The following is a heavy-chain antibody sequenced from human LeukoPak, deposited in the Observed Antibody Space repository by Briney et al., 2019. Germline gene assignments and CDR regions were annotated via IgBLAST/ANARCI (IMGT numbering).Heavy chain of an antibody. D-gene: IGHD3-3*01. CDR2: INPNSGGT. V-gene: IGHV1-2*02. J-gene: IGHJ5*02. CDR3: ARDYRFLEWLLFA. CDR1: GYTFTGYY. Sequence: ASVKASCKASGYTFTGYYMHWVRQAPGQGLEWMGWINPNSGGTNYAQKFQGRVTMTRDTSISTAYMELSRLRSDDTAVYYCARDYRFLEWLLFAWGQGTLVTVSS.